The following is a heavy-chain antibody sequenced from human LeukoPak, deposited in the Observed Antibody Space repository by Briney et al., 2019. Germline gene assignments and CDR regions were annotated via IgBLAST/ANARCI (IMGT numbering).Heavy chain of an antibody. J-gene: IGHJ3*02. CDR2: IDTDGSSK. CDR3: ARGSDTSSWYGAFDI. D-gene: IGHD6-13*01. Sequence: GGSLRLSCAASGFTFSRHAMHWVRQAPGKGLVWVSRIDTDGSSKSYADSVKGRFTISRDNAKNTLYLQMNSLRVDDTAVYYCARGSDTSSWYGAFDIWGQGTMVTVSS. CDR1: GFTFSRHA. V-gene: IGHV3-74*01.